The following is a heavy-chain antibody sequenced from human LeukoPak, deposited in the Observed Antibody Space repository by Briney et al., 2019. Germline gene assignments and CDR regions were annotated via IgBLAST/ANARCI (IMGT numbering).Heavy chain of an antibody. D-gene: IGHD2-2*01. CDR2: INHSGST. V-gene: IGHV4-34*01. J-gene: IGHJ5*02. CDR3: ARAAARCSSTSCSIWFDP. CDR1: GGSFSGYY. Sequence: SETLSPTCAVYGGSFSGYYLSWIRQPPGKGLEWIGEINHSGSTNYNPSLKSRVTISVVTSKNQFSLKLSSVTAADTAVYYCARAAARCSSTSCSIWFDPWGQGTLVTVSS.